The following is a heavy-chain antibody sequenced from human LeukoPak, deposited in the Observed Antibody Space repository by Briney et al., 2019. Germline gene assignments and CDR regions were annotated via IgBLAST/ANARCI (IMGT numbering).Heavy chain of an antibody. CDR1: GFTFSDYG. Sequence: PGGSLRLSCAASGFTFSDYGMHWVRQAPGKGLEWVAFIRYDRSNKYYADSVKGRFTISRDNSENTVYLQMNSLRDKDTAVYYCAKDLSTNFYDSSAFFNYWGQGTLVIVSS. CDR3: AKDLSTNFYDSSAFFNY. J-gene: IGHJ4*02. D-gene: IGHD3-22*01. CDR2: IRYDRSNK. V-gene: IGHV3-30*02.